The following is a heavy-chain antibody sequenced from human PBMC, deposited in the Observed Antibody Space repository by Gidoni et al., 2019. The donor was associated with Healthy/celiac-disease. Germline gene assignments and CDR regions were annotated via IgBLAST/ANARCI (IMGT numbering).Heavy chain of an antibody. Sequence: QVQLVQSGAEVKKPGASVKVSCKASGYTFTSYYMHWVRQAPGQGLEWMGIINPSGGSTSYAQKFQGRVTMTRDTSTSTVYMELSSLRSEDTAVYYCARVKTINSVRGENYFDYWGQGTLVTVSS. V-gene: IGHV1-46*01. CDR1: GYTFTSYY. CDR2: INPSGGST. CDR3: ARVKTINSVRGENYFDY. J-gene: IGHJ4*02. D-gene: IGHD3-10*01.